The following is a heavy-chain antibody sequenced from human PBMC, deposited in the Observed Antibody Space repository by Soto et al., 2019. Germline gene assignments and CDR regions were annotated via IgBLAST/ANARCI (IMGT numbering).Heavy chain of an antibody. Sequence: GGSLRLSCAASGFTFSSYWMSWVRQAPGKGLEWVANIKQDGSEKYYLDSVKGRFTISRDNAKNSLYLQMNSLRAEDTAVYYCARGRFVRMELGPYYMDVWGKGTTVTVSS. J-gene: IGHJ6*03. D-gene: IGHD1-7*01. V-gene: IGHV3-7*01. CDR3: ARGRFVRMELGPYYMDV. CDR1: GFTFSSYW. CDR2: IKQDGSEK.